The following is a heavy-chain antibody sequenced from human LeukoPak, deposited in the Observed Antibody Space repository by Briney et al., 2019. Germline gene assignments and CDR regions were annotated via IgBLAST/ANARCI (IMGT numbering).Heavy chain of an antibody. Sequence: AGGSLRLSCAASGFTVSSNYMSWVRQAPREGLGWVSVIYSGGNTYYADSVKGRFTISRDSSRNTVFLHMNTLRAEDTAVYYCARDRQFGDFYWYFDLWGRGTLVTVSS. J-gene: IGHJ2*01. CDR1: GFTVSSNY. V-gene: IGHV3-53*01. CDR2: IYSGGNT. D-gene: IGHD4-17*01. CDR3: ARDRQFGDFYWYFDL.